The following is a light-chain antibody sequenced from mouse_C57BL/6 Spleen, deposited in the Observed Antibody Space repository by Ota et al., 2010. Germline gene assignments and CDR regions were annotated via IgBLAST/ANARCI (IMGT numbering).Light chain of an antibody. J-gene: IGKJ2*01. CDR2: WAS. CDR1: QSLLNXGNQKNY. CDR3: QNDHSYPYX. V-gene: IGKV8-19*01. Sequence: DIVMTQSPSSLTVTAGEKVTMSCKSSQSLLNXGNQKNYLTWYQQKPGQPPKLLIYWASTRESGVPDRFTGSGSGTDFTLTISSVQAEDLAVYYCQNDHSYPYXFGGG.